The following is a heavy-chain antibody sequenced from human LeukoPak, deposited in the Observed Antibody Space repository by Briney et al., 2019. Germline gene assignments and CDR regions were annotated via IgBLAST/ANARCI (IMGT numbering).Heavy chain of an antibody. CDR1: GYTFTSYN. D-gene: IGHD6-13*01. V-gene: IGHV1-8*01. CDR3: ARDSSSWYYFDY. CDR2: MNPNSGNT. Sequence: ASVKVSCKASGYTFTSYNINWVRQATGQGLEWMGWMNPNSGNTGYAQKFQGRVTMTRNTSITTAYMELRSLRSDDTAVYYCARDSSSWYYFDYWGQGTLVTVSS. J-gene: IGHJ4*02.